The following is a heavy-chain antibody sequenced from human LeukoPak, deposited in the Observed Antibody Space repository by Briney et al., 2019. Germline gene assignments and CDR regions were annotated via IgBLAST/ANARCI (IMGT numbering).Heavy chain of an antibody. D-gene: IGHD5-18*01. CDR1: GDSISSGTYY. J-gene: IGHJ6*03. Sequence: PSQTLSLTCTVSGDSISSGTYYWIWIRQPAGKGLEWIGRIYTSGSTNYNPSLKSRVTISVDTSKNQFSLKLSSVTAADTAVYYCARTTEGGYTYDYFYYYYMDVWGKGTTVTISS. V-gene: IGHV4-61*02. CDR3: ARTTEGGYTYDYFYYYYMDV. CDR2: IYTSGST.